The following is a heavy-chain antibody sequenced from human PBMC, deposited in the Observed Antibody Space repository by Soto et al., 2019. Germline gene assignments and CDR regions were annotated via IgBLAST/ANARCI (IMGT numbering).Heavy chain of an antibody. CDR1: GGSISSSSYY. J-gene: IGHJ6*02. V-gene: IGHV4-39*01. CDR3: ASFPGYSSGWYPYYYYYGTDV. D-gene: IGHD6-19*01. CDR2: IYYSGST. Sequence: SVTLSLTCTVSGGSISSSSYYWGWIRQPPRKGLEWIGSIYYSGSTYYNPSLKSRVTISVDTSKNQFSLKLSSVTAADTAVYYCASFPGYSSGWYPYYYYYGTDVWGHGTTVTVSS.